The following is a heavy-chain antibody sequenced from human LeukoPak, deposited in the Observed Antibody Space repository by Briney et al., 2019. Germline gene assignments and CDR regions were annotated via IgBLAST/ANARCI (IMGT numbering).Heavy chain of an antibody. CDR3: ARELYCSGGSCYDDYYYYGMDV. CDR2: INPNSGDT. V-gene: IGHV1-2*02. CDR1: GYTFTGYY. J-gene: IGHJ6*02. D-gene: IGHD2-15*01. Sequence: GASVKVSCKASGYTFTGYYMHWVRQAPGQGLEWMGWINPNSGDTNYAQKFQGRVTMTRDTSISTAYMELSRLRSDDTAVYYCARELYCSGGSCYDDYYYYGMDVWGQGTTVTVSS.